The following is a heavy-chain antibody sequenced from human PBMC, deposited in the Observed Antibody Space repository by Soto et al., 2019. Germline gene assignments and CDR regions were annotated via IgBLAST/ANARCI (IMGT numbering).Heavy chain of an antibody. Sequence: GGSLRLSCAASGFTFSSYSIHWVRQAPGKGLEWVSSIGIRSDVYYADSVKGRFTVSRDNAKNSMALQMNSLRAEDTGVYYCAREETAWPLAYGLDVWGQGTTVTVSS. CDR2: IGIRSDV. CDR3: AREETAWPLAYGLDV. J-gene: IGHJ6*02. CDR1: GFTFSSYS. V-gene: IGHV3-21*01. D-gene: IGHD2-21*02.